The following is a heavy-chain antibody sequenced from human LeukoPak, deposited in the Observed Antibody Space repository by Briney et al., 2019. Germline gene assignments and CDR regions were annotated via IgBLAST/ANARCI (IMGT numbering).Heavy chain of an antibody. V-gene: IGHV4-59*01. CDR1: GGSISSYD. CDR3: ARALRELPYYFDY. J-gene: IGHJ4*02. CDR2: VYYSGNT. D-gene: IGHD1-26*01. Sequence: PSETLSLTCTVSGGSISSYDWSWIRQPPGKGLEWIGYVYYSGNTNYNPSLKSRVTISVDTSKNQFSLKLTSVTAADTAVYYCARALRELPYYFDYWGQGTLVTVSS.